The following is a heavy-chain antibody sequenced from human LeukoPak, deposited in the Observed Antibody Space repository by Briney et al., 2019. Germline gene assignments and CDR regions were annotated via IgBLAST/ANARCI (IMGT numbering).Heavy chain of an antibody. V-gene: IGHV4-59*08. CDR2: IYYSGTT. D-gene: IGHD2-21*02. J-gene: IGHJ4*02. CDR1: GASLTSNY. CDR3: ARLDCGGDCYVDY. Sequence: SETLSLTCTVSGASLTSNYWSWIRQPPGKGLEWIGYIYYSGTTTYNPSLERRVTMSVDMSKTQFSLRLNSVTATDTAVYYCARLDCGGDCYVDYWGQGTLVTVSS.